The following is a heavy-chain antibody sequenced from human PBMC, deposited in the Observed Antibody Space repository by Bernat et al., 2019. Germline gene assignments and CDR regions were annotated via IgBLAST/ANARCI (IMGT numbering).Heavy chain of an antibody. CDR2: IHHSGST. J-gene: IGHJ2*01. Sequence: QVQLQQWGAGLLKPSETLSLTCAVYGGSFSGYYWSWIRQPPGKGLEWIGEIHHSGSTNYNPSLKSRVTISVDTSKNQFSLKLISVTAADTAVYYCARKATWYFDLWGRGTLITVSS. V-gene: IGHV4-34*01. CDR3: ARKATWYFDL. CDR1: GGSFSGYY.